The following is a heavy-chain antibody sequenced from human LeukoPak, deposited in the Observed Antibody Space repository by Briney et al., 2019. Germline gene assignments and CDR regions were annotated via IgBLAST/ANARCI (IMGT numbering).Heavy chain of an antibody. CDR2: INSSSSYI. V-gene: IGHV3-21*01. D-gene: IGHD7-27*01. J-gene: IGHJ4*02. CDR1: GFTFSSYW. Sequence: TGGSLRLSCAASGFTFSSYWMSWVRQAPGKGLEWVSSINSSSSYIYYADSVKGRFTISRDNTKNSLYLQMNSLRAEDTAVYYCARGPTLGISDYWGQGTLVTVSS. CDR3: ARGPTLGISDY.